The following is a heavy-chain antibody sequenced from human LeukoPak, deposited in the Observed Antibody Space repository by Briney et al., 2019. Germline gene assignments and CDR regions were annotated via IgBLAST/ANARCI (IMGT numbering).Heavy chain of an antibody. CDR3: ARPPLPSRTYSSSWYYFDY. V-gene: IGHV4-39*01. J-gene: IGHJ4*02. CDR1: GGFISSSSYY. D-gene: IGHD6-13*01. Sequence: SETLSLTCTVSGGFISSSSYYWGWIRQPPGKGLEWIGSIYYSGSTYYNPSLKRRVTISVDTSKNQFSLKLSSVTAADTAVYYCARPPLPSRTYSSSWYYFDYWGQGTLVTVSS. CDR2: IYYSGST.